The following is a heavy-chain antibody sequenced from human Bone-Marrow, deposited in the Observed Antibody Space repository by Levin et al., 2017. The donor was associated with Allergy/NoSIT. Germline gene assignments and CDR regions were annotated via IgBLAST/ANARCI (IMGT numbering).Heavy chain of an antibody. V-gene: IGHV4-59*11. CDR2: IYYSGST. CDR3: ARVRTVTALDF. D-gene: IGHD4-17*01. J-gene: IGHJ2*01. CDR1: GTSINSHY. Sequence: SQTLSLTCSVSGTSINSHYWTWIRQPPGKGLEWLGYIYYSGSTNYNPALNNRVTISIDMSKNEFSLRLSSLVAADTAVYYCARVRTVTALDFWGRGTHVTVSA.